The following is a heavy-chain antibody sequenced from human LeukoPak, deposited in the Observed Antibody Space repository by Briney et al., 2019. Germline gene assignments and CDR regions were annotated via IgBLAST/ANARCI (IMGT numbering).Heavy chain of an antibody. CDR3: ARGSSTTVTHPVSVSYYMDV. J-gene: IGHJ6*03. D-gene: IGHD4-17*01. V-gene: IGHV4-34*01. CDR2: INHSGST. Sequence: SETLSLTCAVYGGSFSGYYWSWIRQPPGKGLEWIGEINHSGSTNYNPSSKSRVTISVDTSKNQFSLKLSSVTAADTAVYYCARGSSTTVTHPVSVSYYMDVWGKGTTVTVSS. CDR1: GGSFSGYY.